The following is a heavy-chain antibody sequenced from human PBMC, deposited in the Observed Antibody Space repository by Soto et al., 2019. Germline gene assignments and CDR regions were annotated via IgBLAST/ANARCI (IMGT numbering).Heavy chain of an antibody. CDR1: GGSISSGGYY. V-gene: IGHV4-31*03. Sequence: ASETLSLTCTVSGGSISSGGYYWSWIRQHPGKGLEWIGYIYYSGSTYYNPSLKSRVTISVDTSKNQFSLKLSSVTAADTAVYYCARGEGVYDFWSGYIPSPGMDVWGQGTTVTVSS. CDR2: IYYSGST. J-gene: IGHJ6*02. CDR3: ARGEGVYDFWSGYIPSPGMDV. D-gene: IGHD3-3*01.